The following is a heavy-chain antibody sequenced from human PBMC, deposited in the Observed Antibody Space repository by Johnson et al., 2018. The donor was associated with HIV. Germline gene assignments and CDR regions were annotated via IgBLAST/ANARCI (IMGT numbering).Heavy chain of an antibody. Sequence: QEHLVESGGGVVQPGRSQRLSCAASGFTFNSYAMHWVRQAPGKGLEWVAVISYDGSNEYYADSVKGRVTISRDNSKNTLYLQMNSLRAEDTAVYYCARENRIDAFDIWGQGTMVTVSS. CDR3: ARENRIDAFDI. CDR1: GFTFNSYA. V-gene: IGHV3-30*04. D-gene: IGHD2-15*01. CDR2: ISYDGSNE. J-gene: IGHJ3*02.